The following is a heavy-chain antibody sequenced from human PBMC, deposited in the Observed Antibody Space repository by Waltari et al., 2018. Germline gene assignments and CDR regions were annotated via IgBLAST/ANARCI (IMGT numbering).Heavy chain of an antibody. J-gene: IGHJ4*02. Sequence: EVQLLESGGGLVQPGGSLRLSLSAFGFIFTSYAIIRVRQAPGKGLEWVSGISGSGGTTYYAASVKGRLTISRDNSNDTVYLQMNSLTAEDTAVYYCAKTQDFDFWSGSYFDHWGQGALVNVFS. V-gene: IGHV3-23*01. CDR3: AKTQDFDFWSGSYFDH. CDR2: ISGSGGTT. D-gene: IGHD3-3*01. CDR1: GFIFTSYA.